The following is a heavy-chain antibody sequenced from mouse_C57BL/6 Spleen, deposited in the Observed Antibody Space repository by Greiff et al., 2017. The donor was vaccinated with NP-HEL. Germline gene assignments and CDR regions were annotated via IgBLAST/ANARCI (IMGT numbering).Heavy chain of an antibody. V-gene: IGHV1-62-2*01. Sequence: QVQLQQSGAELVKPGASVKLSCKASGYTFPEYTIHWVKQRPGQGLEWIGWFYPGSGSIKYNEKFKDKATLTADKSSSTVYMELSRLTSEDSAVYFCARHEGGYYGTFYAMDYWGQGTSVTVSS. D-gene: IGHD2-1*01. CDR3: ARHEGGYYGTFYAMDY. CDR1: GYTFPEYT. J-gene: IGHJ4*01. CDR2: FYPGSGSI.